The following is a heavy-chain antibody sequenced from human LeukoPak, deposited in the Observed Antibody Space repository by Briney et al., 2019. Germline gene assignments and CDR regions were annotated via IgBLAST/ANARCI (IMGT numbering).Heavy chain of an antibody. J-gene: IGHJ3*02. Sequence: GASVKVSCKASGGTFSSYAISWVRQAPGQGLEWMGWIIPIFGTANYAQKFQGRVTITTDESTSTAYMELSSLRSEDTAVYYCARDPEAWNDAFDIWGQGTMVTVSS. D-gene: IGHD1-1*01. V-gene: IGHV1-69*05. CDR3: ARDPEAWNDAFDI. CDR1: GGTFSSYA. CDR2: IIPIFGTA.